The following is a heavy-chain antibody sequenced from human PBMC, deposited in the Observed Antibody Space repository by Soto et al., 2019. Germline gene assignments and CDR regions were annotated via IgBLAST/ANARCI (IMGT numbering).Heavy chain of an antibody. CDR3: AARYCSSTSCYSAFDY. CDR1: GYTFTSYG. D-gene: IGHD2-2*02. V-gene: IGHV1-18*04. Sequence: ASVKVSCKASGYTFTSYGISWVRQAPGQGLEWMGWISAYNGNTNYAQKLQGRVTMTTDTSTSTAYMELRSLRSGDTAVYYCAARYCSSTSCYSAFDYWGQGTLVTVSS. J-gene: IGHJ4*02. CDR2: ISAYNGNT.